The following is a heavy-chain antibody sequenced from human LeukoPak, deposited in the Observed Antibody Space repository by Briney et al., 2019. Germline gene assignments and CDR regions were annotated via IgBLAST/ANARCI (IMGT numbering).Heavy chain of an antibody. Sequence: GASVKVSCKASGYTFTSYDINWVRQATGQELEWMGWMNPNSGNTGYAQKFQGRVTMTRNTSISTAYMELSRLRSDDTAVYYCARDRYIAVAGTGPNFDYWGQGTLVTVSS. CDR2: MNPNSGNT. CDR1: GYTFTSYD. CDR3: ARDRYIAVAGTGPNFDY. J-gene: IGHJ4*02. V-gene: IGHV1-8*01. D-gene: IGHD6-19*01.